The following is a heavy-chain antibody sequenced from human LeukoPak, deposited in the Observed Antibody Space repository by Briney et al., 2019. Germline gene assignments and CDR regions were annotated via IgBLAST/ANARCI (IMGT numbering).Heavy chain of an antibody. CDR1: GFTFSSYS. J-gene: IGHJ3*02. CDR3: ARLAICYYDSSGYCPGAFDI. Sequence: GGPLRLSCAASGFTFSSYSMNWVRQAPGKGLEWVSSISSSSSYIYYADSVKGRFTISRDNAKNSLYLQMNSLRAEDTAVYYCARLAICYYDSSGYCPGAFDIWGQGTMVTVSS. V-gene: IGHV3-21*01. D-gene: IGHD3-22*01. CDR2: ISSSSSYI.